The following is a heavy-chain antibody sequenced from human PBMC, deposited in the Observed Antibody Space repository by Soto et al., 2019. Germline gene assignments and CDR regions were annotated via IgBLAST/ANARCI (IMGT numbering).Heavy chain of an antibody. Sequence: PGGSLRLSCAASGFTFSDYYMSWIRQAPGKGLEWVSSISSSSSYIYYADSVKGRFTISRDNAKNSLYLQMNSLRAEDTAVYYCARVSALVAVDYWGQGTLVTVSS. CDR3: ARVSALVAVDY. CDR2: ISSSSSYI. V-gene: IGHV3-11*06. CDR1: GFTFSDYY. D-gene: IGHD2-2*01. J-gene: IGHJ4*02.